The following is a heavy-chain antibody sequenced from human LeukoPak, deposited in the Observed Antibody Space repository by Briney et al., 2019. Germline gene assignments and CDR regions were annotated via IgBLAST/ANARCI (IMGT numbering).Heavy chain of an antibody. J-gene: IGHJ5*01. CDR1: GFTFSSYH. D-gene: IGHD1-26*01. CDR2: ISSSGSSI. V-gene: IGHV3-21*01. Sequence: GGSLRLSCAASGFTFSSYHMTWVRQAPGKGLDWVSFISSSGSSITYADSVKGRFTISRDNVKNSLYLQMNSLRAEDTAVYYWLGPKANSDGEFDFWGQGTLVTVSS. CDR3: LGPKANSDGEFDF.